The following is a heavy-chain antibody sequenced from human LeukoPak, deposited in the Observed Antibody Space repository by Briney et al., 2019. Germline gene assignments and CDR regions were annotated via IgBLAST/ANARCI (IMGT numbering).Heavy chain of an antibody. V-gene: IGHV3-15*01. CDR1: GFTFSYAW. CDR2: IKSKTGGGTR. D-gene: IGHD3-3*01. Sequence: GGSLRLSCEASGFTFSYAWMSWVRQAPGKGLEWVGRIKSKTGGGTRDYAAPVKGRFTISRDDSKNTLYLQMNSLKTEDTAVYYCTTDWLTDYDFWSGYYQKYYFDYWGQGTLVTASS. CDR3: TTDWLTDYDFWSGYYQKYYFDY. J-gene: IGHJ4*02.